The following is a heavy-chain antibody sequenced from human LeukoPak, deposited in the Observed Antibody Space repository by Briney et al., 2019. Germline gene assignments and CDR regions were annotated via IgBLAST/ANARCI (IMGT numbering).Heavy chain of an antibody. CDR2: MRNDERDT. CDR3: ARDRGKSLGTSYFDY. J-gene: IGHJ4*02. D-gene: IGHD3-10*01. Sequence: PGGSLRLPCAASGFTFSDFGMHWVRQAPGRGLEWVAVMRNDERDTYYADSVKGRFTISRDNSKNTLYLQVYSLRAEDTAVYYCARDRGKSLGTSYFDYWGQGTLVTVSS. V-gene: IGHV3-33*01. CDR1: GFTFSDFG.